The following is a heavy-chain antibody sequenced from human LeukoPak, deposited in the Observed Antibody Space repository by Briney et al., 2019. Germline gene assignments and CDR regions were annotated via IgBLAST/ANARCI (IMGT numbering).Heavy chain of an antibody. CDR1: GYTFTSYY. Sequence: ASVKVSCKASGYTFTSYYMHWVRQAPGQGLEWMGIINPSGGSTSYAQKLQGRVTMTTDTSTSTAYMELRSLRSDDTAVYYCARGPGIDGDRNYYYYYMDVWGKGTTVTVSS. CDR3: ARGPGIDGDRNYYYYYMDV. D-gene: IGHD4-17*01. J-gene: IGHJ6*03. CDR2: INPSGGST. V-gene: IGHV1-46*01.